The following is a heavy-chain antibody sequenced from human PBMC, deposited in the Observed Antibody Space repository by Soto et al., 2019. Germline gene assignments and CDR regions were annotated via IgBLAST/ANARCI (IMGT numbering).Heavy chain of an antibody. J-gene: IGHJ6*02. CDR2: ISYDGSNK. V-gene: IGHV3-30*18. D-gene: IGHD3-3*01. Sequence: QVQLVESGGGVVQPGRSLRLSCAASGFAFRSYGMHWVRQAPGKGLEWVALISYDGSNKYSADSVKGRFTISRDNSKNTLYLQMNILRAEDTAVYYCAKVLPGDFWSGSPLVGMDVWGQGTTVTVSS. CDR3: AKVLPGDFWSGSPLVGMDV. CDR1: GFAFRSYG.